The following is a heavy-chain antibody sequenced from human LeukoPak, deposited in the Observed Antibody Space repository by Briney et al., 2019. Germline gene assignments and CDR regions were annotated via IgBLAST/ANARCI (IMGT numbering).Heavy chain of an antibody. V-gene: IGHV3-7*01. J-gene: IGHJ6*03. CDR1: GFMFSSYW. D-gene: IGHD6-13*01. CDR3: ARAKQRLVRLLGRDTTYNYYYYMDV. CDR2: IKQDGSEK. Sequence: PGGSLRLSCAASGFMFSSYWMSWVRQAPGKGLEWVANIKQDGSEKYYVDSVKGRFTVSRDNARNSLYLQMNSLRAEDTAVYYCARAKQRLVRLLGRDTTYNYYYYMDVWGKGTTVTVSS.